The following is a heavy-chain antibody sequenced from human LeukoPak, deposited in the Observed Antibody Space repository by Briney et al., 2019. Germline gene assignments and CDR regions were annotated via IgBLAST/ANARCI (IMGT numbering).Heavy chain of an antibody. V-gene: IGHV3-11*06. D-gene: IGHD6-13*01. CDR1: GFTFSDYY. CDR2: ISSSSTYT. Sequence: GGSLRLSCAVSGFTFSDYYMSWIRQAPEKGLEWVSYISSSSTYTNYADSVKGRFTISRDNAKNSLYLQMNRLRADDTAVYYCARVGSWQQLGAFDIWGQGTMVTVSS. J-gene: IGHJ3*02. CDR3: ARVGSWQQLGAFDI.